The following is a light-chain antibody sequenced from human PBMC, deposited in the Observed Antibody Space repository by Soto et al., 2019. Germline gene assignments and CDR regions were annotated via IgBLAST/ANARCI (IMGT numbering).Light chain of an antibody. CDR2: KAS. J-gene: IGKJ3*01. CDR3: QQYNSYLFT. Sequence: DIQMTQSPSTLSASVGDRVTITCRASQSISGWLAWYQQKPGKAPKLLIYKASSLESGVPSSVSGSGSGTEFTLTISSLQPDDFATYYCQQYNSYLFTFGPGTKVDVK. CDR1: QSISGW. V-gene: IGKV1-5*03.